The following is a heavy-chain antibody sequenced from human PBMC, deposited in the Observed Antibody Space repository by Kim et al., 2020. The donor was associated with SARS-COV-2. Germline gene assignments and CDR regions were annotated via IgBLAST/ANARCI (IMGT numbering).Heavy chain of an antibody. CDR2: INAGNGNT. CDR1: GFTFSDYA. J-gene: IGHJ4*02. D-gene: IGHD3-10*01. Sequence: ASVKVSCKASGFTFSDYAMYWVRQAPGQRLEWMGWINAGNGNTRYSQKFQGRVTITWDTSASTAYMDLTSLRFEDTSVYYCARERFGGSFDYWGQGTQVTVSS. V-gene: IGHV1-3*01. CDR3: ARERFGGSFDY.